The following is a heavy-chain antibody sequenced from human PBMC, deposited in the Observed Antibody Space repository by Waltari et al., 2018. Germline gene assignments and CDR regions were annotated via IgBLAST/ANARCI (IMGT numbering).Heavy chain of an antibody. CDR3: ARGKTEWELLAYFDY. CDR2: IYSGGST. J-gene: IGHJ4*02. V-gene: IGHV3-53*01. CDR1: GFTVSSNY. D-gene: IGHD1-26*01. Sequence: EVQLVESGGGLIQPGGSLRLSCAASGFTVSSNYMSWVRQAPGKGLEWVSVIYSGGSTYYADSVKGRFTISRDNSKNTLYLQMNSLRAEDTAVYYCARGKTEWELLAYFDYWGQGTLVTVSS.